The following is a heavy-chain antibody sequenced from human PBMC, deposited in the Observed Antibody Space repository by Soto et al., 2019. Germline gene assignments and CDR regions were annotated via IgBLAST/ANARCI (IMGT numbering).Heavy chain of an antibody. CDR2: ISWDSGRI. CDR1: GFTFDDYA. J-gene: IGHJ6*02. Sequence: EMQLVESGGGLVQPGRSLRLSCAASGFTFDDYAMYWVRQGPGKGLEWVSGISWDSGRIGYADSVKGRFTISRDNAKNSMYLQMNSLRPEDTALYYWAKARLWGGDGYNSCYYNAMDVWGQGTTVTVSS. CDR3: AKARLWGGDGYNSCYYNAMDV. D-gene: IGHD3-16*01. V-gene: IGHV3-9*01.